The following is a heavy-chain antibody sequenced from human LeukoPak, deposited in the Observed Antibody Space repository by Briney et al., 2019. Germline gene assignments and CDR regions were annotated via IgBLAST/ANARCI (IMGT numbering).Heavy chain of an antibody. CDR1: GYTFTSYY. CDR3: ARVYYYYDSSGILTLYFDY. V-gene: IGHV1-2*02. J-gene: IGHJ4*02. Sequence: ASVKVSCKTSGYTFTSYYMHWVRQAPGQGREWMGWVNPTSGGTNYAQKFQGRVTMTRDTSISTAYMELSRLRSDDTAVYYCARVYYYYDSSGILTLYFDYWGQGTLVTVSS. D-gene: IGHD3-22*01. CDR2: VNPTSGGT.